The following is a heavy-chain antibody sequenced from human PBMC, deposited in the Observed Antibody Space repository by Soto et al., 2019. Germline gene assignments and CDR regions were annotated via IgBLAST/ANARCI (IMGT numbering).Heavy chain of an antibody. CDR2: LTWNGEVL. CDR1: GFTFDDYA. D-gene: IGHD3-22*01. V-gene: IGHV3-9*01. Sequence: GGSLRLSXVASGFTFDDYAIHWVRQTPGKGLEWVSGLTWNGEVLGYADSVKGRFTISRDNAKNSLYLEMNSLRPEDTALYHCVKDSESSGYLTHLDYWGQGTLVTVSS. CDR3: VKDSESSGYLTHLDY. J-gene: IGHJ4*02.